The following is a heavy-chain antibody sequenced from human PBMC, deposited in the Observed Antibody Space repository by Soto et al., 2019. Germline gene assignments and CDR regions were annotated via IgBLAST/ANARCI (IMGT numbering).Heavy chain of an antibody. CDR3: ARWAATTILDRMPYDS. J-gene: IGHJ4*02. Sequence: EVQLVETGGGLIQPGGSLRLSCAASGFTVSSNYMSWFRQAPGKGLEWVSLIYIGGSTYYADSVKGRFTIARDNSKNTVYLQLNSLRAEDTAVYYCARWAATTILDRMPYDSWGQGTLVTVSS. CDR2: IYIGGST. V-gene: IGHV3-53*02. D-gene: IGHD3-3*01. CDR1: GFTVSSNY.